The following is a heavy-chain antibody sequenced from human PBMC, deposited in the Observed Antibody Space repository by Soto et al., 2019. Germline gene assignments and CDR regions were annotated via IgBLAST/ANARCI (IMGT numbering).Heavy chain of an antibody. CDR2: INPSGGST. D-gene: IGHD4-17*01. J-gene: IGHJ6*02. CDR1: GYTFTSYC. CDR3: ARDHDYGDYVPYYYYYGMDG. V-gene: IGHV1-46*01. Sequence: VASVKVSCKASGYTFTSYCMHWVRQAPGQGLEWMGIINPSGGSTSYAQKFQGRVTMTRDTSTSTVYMELSSLRSEDTAVYYCARDHDYGDYVPYYYYYGMDGWGQGTTVTVSS.